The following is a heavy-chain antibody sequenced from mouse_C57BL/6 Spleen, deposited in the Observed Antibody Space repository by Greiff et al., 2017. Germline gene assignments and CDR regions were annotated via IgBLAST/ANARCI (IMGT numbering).Heavy chain of an antibody. CDR3: ARTSSSIYFDY. CDR2: IDPSDSYT. J-gene: IGHJ2*01. Sequence: QVQLQQPGAELVRPGTSVKLSCKASGYTFTSYWMHWVKQRPGQGLEWIGVIDPSDSYTNYNQKFKGKATLTVDTSSSTAYMQLSSLTSEDSAVYYCARTSSSIYFDYWGQGTTLTVSS. V-gene: IGHV1-59*01. D-gene: IGHD1-1*01. CDR1: GYTFTSYW.